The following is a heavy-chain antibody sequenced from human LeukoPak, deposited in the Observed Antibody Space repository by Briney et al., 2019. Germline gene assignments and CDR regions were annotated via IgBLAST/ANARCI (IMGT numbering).Heavy chain of an antibody. D-gene: IGHD1-26*01. V-gene: IGHV3-9*03. CDR3: ASALRIYYYFDY. Sequence: GGSLRLSCAASGFTFDDYAMHWVRQAPGKGLEWVSGISWNSGSIGYADSVKGRFTISRDNAKNSLYLQMNSLRAEDMAVYYCASALRIYYYFDYWGQGTLVTVSS. CDR1: GFTFDDYA. CDR2: ISWNSGSI. J-gene: IGHJ4*02.